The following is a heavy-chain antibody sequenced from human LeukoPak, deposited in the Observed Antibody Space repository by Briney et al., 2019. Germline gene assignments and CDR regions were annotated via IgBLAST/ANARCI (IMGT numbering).Heavy chain of an antibody. CDR1: GFTFSSYT. CDR2: ISSSSSTI. CDR3: ARAHDYGVF. V-gene: IGHV3-48*02. Sequence: PGGSLRLSCAPSGFTFSSYTISSVRQAPGKGLEWVSYISSSSSTISYADSVKGRFTISRDNAKNSLYLQMNSLRDEDTAVYYCARAHDYGVFWGQGTLVTVSS. J-gene: IGHJ4*02.